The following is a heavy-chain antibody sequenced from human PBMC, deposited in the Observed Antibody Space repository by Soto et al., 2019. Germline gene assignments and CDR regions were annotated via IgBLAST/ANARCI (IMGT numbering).Heavy chain of an antibody. Sequence: QVQLVQSGTEVKKPGSSVKVSCKASGGSFINYAINWVRQAPGQGLEWMGGIVPFFGAARYAQSFQDRFTITADSSTSTAYLEVNSLRSEDTAVYYCARDGNMGNYFDHWGQGTMVIVSS. V-gene: IGHV1-69*12. CDR2: IVPFFGAA. D-gene: IGHD1-1*01. J-gene: IGHJ4*02. CDR1: GGSFINYA. CDR3: ARDGNMGNYFDH.